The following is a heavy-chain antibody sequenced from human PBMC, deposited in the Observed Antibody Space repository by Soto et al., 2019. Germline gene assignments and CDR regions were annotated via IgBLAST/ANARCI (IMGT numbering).Heavy chain of an antibody. CDR1: GGSISSGGYF. V-gene: IGHV4-31*03. CDR2: IYYSGST. CDR3: PRGVAI. Sequence: QVQLQESGPGLVQPSQTLSLTCTVSGGSISSGGYFWSWIREHPWKGLEWIGSIYYSGSTYCNPSLKSRIIISVDASKTQFSLKLSCVPAEVTAVYYCPRGVAIWGQGTMGTVS. J-gene: IGHJ3*02.